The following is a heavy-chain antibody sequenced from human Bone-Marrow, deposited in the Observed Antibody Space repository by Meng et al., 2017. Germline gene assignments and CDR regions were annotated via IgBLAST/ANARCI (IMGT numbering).Heavy chain of an antibody. CDR1: GYTFTGYY. D-gene: IGHD3-22*01. V-gene: IGHV1-2*02. CDR2: IYPNSGGT. CDR3: AEDGYDISVMIFGAFDI. Sequence: ASVKVSCKASGYTFTGYYMHWVRQAPGQGLEWMGWIYPNSGGTNYAQKPQGRATMTRVTSISTAYMEPSRLRSDDTAVYYCAEDGYDISVMIFGAFDIWGQGTMVTVSS. J-gene: IGHJ3*02.